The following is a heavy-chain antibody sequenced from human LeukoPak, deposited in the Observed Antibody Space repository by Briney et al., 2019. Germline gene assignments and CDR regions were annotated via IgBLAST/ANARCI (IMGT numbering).Heavy chain of an antibody. D-gene: IGHD2-2*02. V-gene: IGHV4-61*09. CDR1: GGSISGGSYY. J-gene: IGHJ4*02. Sequence: SETLSLTCTVSGGSISGGSYYWNWIRQPAGKGLEWIGHIHTSGRTSYKSSLKSRVTISIDTSNNEFSLRLSSVTAADTAVYYCAREQSGVVPAAIRDYWGQGTLVTVSS. CDR2: IHTSGRT. CDR3: AREQSGVVPAAIRDY.